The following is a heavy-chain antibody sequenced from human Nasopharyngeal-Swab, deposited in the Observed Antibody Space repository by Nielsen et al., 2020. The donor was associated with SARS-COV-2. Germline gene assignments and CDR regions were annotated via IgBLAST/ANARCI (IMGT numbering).Heavy chain of an antibody. CDR2: IYHSGST. J-gene: IGHJ6*02. CDR3: ARGDFWSGYPPVYYGMDV. CDR1: GGSISSSNW. V-gene: IGHV4-4*02. Sequence: SETLSLTCAVSGGSISSSNWWSWVRQPPGKGLEWIGEIYHSGSTNYNPSLKSRATISVDKSKNQFSLKLSSVTAADTAVYYCARGDFWSGYPPVYYGMDVWGQGTTVTVSS. D-gene: IGHD3-3*01.